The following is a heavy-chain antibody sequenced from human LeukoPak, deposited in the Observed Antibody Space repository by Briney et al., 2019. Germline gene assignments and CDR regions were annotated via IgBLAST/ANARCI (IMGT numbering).Heavy chain of an antibody. CDR1: GGSFSGYY. Sequence: NPSETLSLTCAVYGGSFSGYYWSWIRQPPGKGLEWIGEINHSGSTNYNPSLKSRVTISVDKSKNQFSLKLRSVTAADTAVYYCARDPRIAAASYFDFWGQGTLVTVSS. J-gene: IGHJ4*02. CDR3: ARDPRIAAASYFDF. CDR2: INHSGST. D-gene: IGHD6-13*01. V-gene: IGHV4-34*01.